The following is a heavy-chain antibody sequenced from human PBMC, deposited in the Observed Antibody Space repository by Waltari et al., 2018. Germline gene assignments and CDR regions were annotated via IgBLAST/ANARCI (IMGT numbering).Heavy chain of an antibody. D-gene: IGHD1-26*01. CDR3: AKDKSGSYVGWFDP. Sequence: QVQLQESGPGLVKPSETLSLTCTVSGGSISSSYWSWIRQPPGKGLEWIGYIYYSGSTNYNPTLKSRVTISVDTSKNQFSLKLSSVTAEDTAVYYCAKDKSGSYVGWFDPWGQGTLVTVSS. J-gene: IGHJ5*02. CDR1: GGSISSSY. CDR2: IYYSGST. V-gene: IGHV4-59*01.